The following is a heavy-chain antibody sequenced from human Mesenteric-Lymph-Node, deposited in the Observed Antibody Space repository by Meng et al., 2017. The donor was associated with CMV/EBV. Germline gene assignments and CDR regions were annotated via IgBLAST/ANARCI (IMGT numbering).Heavy chain of an antibody. J-gene: IGHJ4*02. V-gene: IGHV1-2*02. D-gene: IGHD3-3*01. CDR2: INPDSGAT. CDR1: GYTFTGYY. CDR3: ARTAFTIFGYYFDY. Sequence: KASGYTFTGYYMDWVRQAPGQGLEWMGWINPDSGATQYAQKFQGRVTMTSDTSIRTAYMEVNSLRAEDTAVYYCARTAFTIFGYYFDYWGQGTLVTVSS.